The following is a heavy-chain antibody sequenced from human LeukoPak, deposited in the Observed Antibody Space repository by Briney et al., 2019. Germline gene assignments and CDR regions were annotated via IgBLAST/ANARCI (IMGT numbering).Heavy chain of an antibody. CDR2: ISGSGGST. CDR3: AKVRVTIRGSFDY. V-gene: IGHV3-23*01. CDR1: GFTFSNFA. Sequence: GGSLRLSCATSGFTFSNFAMSWVRQAPGKGLEWVSAISGSGGSTYYADSVKGRFTISRDNSKNTLYLQMNSLRAEDTAVYYCAKVRVTIRGSFDYWGQGTLVTVSS. J-gene: IGHJ4*02. D-gene: IGHD3-3*01.